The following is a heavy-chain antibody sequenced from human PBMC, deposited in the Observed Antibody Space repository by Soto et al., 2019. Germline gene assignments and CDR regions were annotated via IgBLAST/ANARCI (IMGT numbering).Heavy chain of an antibody. V-gene: IGHV4-34*01. J-gene: IGHJ4*02. CDR3: ARGRGDIVVVPAAIRTSYYFDY. D-gene: IGHD2-2*01. CDR1: GGSFSGYY. CDR2: INHSGST. Sequence: QVQLQQWGAGLLKPSETLSLTCAVYGGSFSGYYWSWIRQPPGKGLEWLGEINHSGSTNYNPSLKSRVTISVDTSKNQFSLKLSSVTAADTAVYYCARGRGDIVVVPAAIRTSYYFDYGGQGTLVTVSS.